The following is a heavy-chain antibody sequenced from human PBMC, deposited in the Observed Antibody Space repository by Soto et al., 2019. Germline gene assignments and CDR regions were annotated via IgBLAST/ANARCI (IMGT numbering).Heavy chain of an antibody. J-gene: IGHJ4*02. V-gene: IGHV1-18*01. CDR1: GYTFTSYG. Sequence: GASVKVSCKASGYTFTSYGISWVRQAPGQGLEWMGWISAYNGNTNYAQKLQGRVTMTTDTSTSTAYMELRSLRSDDTAVYYCAGRVFGGLQLLVGLGNYFDYWGQGTLVTVSS. D-gene: IGHD1-26*01. CDR3: AGRVFGGLQLLVGLGNYFDY. CDR2: ISAYNGNT.